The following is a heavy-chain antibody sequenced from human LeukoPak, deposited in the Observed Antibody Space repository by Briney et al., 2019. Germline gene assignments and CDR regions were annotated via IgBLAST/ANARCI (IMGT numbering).Heavy chain of an antibody. Sequence: PGGSLRLSCAASGFTFSSYWMSWVRQAPGKGLEWVANIKQDGSEKYYVDSVKGRFTISRDNAKNSLYLQMNSLRAEDTAVYYCARDRDYYGSGVDGMDVWGQGTMVTVSS. J-gene: IGHJ6*02. CDR3: ARDRDYYGSGVDGMDV. CDR1: GFTFSSYW. D-gene: IGHD3-10*01. CDR2: IKQDGSEK. V-gene: IGHV3-7*01.